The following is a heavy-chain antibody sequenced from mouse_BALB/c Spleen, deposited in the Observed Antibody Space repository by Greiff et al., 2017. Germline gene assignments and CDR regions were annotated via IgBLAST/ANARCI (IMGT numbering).Heavy chain of an antibody. CDR3: ARGGYYYGSSPYYYAMDY. J-gene: IGHJ4*01. D-gene: IGHD1-1*01. CDR2: IYPGGGYT. V-gene: IGHV1-63*02. CDR1: GYTFTNYW. Sequence: QVQLQQSGAELVRPGTSVKISCKASGYTFTNYWLGWVKQRPGHGLEWIGDIYPGGGYTNYNEKFKGKATLTADTSSSTAYMQLSSLTSEDAAVYFCARGGYYYGSSPYYYAMDYWGQGTSVTVSS.